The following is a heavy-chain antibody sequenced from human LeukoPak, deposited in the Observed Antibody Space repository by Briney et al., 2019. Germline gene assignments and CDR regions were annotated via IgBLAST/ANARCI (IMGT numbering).Heavy chain of an antibody. V-gene: IGHV3-73*01. CDR1: GFTFSSYW. D-gene: IGHD3-9*01. Sequence: GGSLRLSCAASGFTFSSYWMSWVRQASGKGLEWVGHIRSKANSYATVYAASVKGRFIISRDDSRNTAYLQMNSLKTEDTAMYYCTRRDDKLTGYGWWGQGTLVTVSS. J-gene: IGHJ4*02. CDR3: TRRDDKLTGYGW. CDR2: IRSKANSYAT.